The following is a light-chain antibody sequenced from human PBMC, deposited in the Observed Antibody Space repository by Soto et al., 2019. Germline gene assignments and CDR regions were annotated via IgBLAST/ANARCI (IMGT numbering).Light chain of an antibody. CDR1: QSVSKY. CDR3: QQSSNWPPLT. V-gene: IGKV3-11*01. Sequence: EIVLTQSPATLSLSPGERATLSCRASQSVSKYLAWYQHKPGQAPRLLIYDASNRATGIPARFSGSGSGTDFTLTISSLEPEDFAVYYCQQSSNWPPLTFGGGTKVEIK. CDR2: DAS. J-gene: IGKJ4*01.